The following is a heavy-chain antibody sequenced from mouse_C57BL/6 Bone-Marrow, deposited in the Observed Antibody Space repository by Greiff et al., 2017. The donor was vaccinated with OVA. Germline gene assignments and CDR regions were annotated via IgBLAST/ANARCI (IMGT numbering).Heavy chain of an antibody. V-gene: IGHV14-4*01. J-gene: IGHJ3*01. D-gene: IGHD2-1*01. CDR3: ASTTFAY. CDR2: IDPENGDT. Sequence: EVQLQQSGAELVRPGASVKLSCTASGFNIKDDYMHWVKQRPEQGLEWIGWIDPENGDTEYASKFQGKATITADTSSNTDYLQLSSLTSEDTAVYYCASTTFAYWGQGTLVTVSA. CDR1: GFNIKDDY.